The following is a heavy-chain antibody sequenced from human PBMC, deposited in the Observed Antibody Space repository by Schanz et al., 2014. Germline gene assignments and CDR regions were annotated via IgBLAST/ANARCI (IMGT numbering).Heavy chain of an antibody. CDR1: GFTFSSYA. CDR3: AKVWGSDYFYPFDY. J-gene: IGHJ4*02. V-gene: IGHV3-23*01. D-gene: IGHD3-22*01. CDR2: ISGGGGSA. Sequence: DVHLMESGGGLVQPGGSLRLSCAGSGFTFSSYAMNWVRQASGKGLEWVSVISGGGGSAYYADSVKGRFTISRDNSKNTLYLQMSSLRAEDTAVYYCAKVWGSDYFYPFDYWGQGTLVTVSS.